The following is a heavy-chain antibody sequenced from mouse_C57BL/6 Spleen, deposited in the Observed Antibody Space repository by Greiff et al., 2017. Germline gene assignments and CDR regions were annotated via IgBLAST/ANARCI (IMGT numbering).Heavy chain of an antibody. CDR3: ARSGPYEGYSFYAMDY. CDR2: IYTGNGYT. CDR1: GYTFTSYG. J-gene: IGHJ4*01. V-gene: IGHV1-58*01. D-gene: IGHD2-3*01. Sequence: VQLQQSGAELVRPGSSVKMSCKTSGYTFTSYGINWVKQRPGKGLEWIGYIYTGNGYTEYNEKFKGTATLTSDTSSSTTYTPISSLTSEDSAIYFCARSGPYEGYSFYAMDYWGQGTSVTVSS.